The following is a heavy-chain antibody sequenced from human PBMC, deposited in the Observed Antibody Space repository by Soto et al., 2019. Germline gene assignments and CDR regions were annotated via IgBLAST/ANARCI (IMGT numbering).Heavy chain of an antibody. CDR1: GGTFRSHS. V-gene: IGHV1-69*06. CDR2: IIPMFGTS. J-gene: IGHJ6*02. CDR3: ARVAVAVAARGRHFYYEMDV. D-gene: IGHD6-19*01. Sequence: QMQLVQSGAEVKKPGSSVRVSCKAFGGTFRSHSITWVRQAPGQGLEWMGEIIPMFGTSNYAQKFQGRVTITADTSRTTAYMEVTNVTSDDSAVYFCARVAVAVAARGRHFYYEMDVWGQGTTVTVSS.